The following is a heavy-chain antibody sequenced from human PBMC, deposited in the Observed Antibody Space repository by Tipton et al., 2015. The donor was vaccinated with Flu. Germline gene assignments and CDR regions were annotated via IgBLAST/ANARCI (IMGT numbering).Heavy chain of an antibody. CDR1: DYSISSGFY. V-gene: IGHV4-38-2*02. D-gene: IGHD3-16*01. CDR2: IYHSGST. J-gene: IGHJ4*02. Sequence: TLSLTCTVSDYSISSGFYWGWIRQPPGKGLEWIGNIYHSGSTFYNPSLKSRVTISVDTSKNQFSLKLSSVTAADTAVYYCARDRKLWGIDYWGQGTLVTISS. CDR3: ARDRKLWGIDY.